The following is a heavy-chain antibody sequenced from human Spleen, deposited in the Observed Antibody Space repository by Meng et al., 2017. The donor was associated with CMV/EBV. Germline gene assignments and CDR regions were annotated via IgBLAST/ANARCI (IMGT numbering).Heavy chain of an antibody. J-gene: IGHJ4*02. V-gene: IGHV3-33*06. CDR3: AKDLVPYCSGGSCYLDY. CDR1: GFIFGDYS. CDR2: IWYDGSNK. D-gene: IGHD2-15*01. Sequence: GESLKISCTASGFIFGDYSMNWVRQAPGKGLEWVAVIWYDGSNKYYADSVKGRFTISRDNSKNTLYLQMNSLRAEDTAVYYCAKDLVPYCSGGSCYLDYWGQGTLVTVSS.